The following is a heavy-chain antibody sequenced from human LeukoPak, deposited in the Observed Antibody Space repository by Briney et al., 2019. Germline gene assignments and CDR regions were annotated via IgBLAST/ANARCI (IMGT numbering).Heavy chain of an antibody. CDR2: IYNDGNT. J-gene: IGHJ6*03. D-gene: IGHD6-13*01. CDR3: ARGPYSSSWPNYYYYYMDV. Sequence: GGSLRLSCAASGFIVSSNDMTWVRQAPGKGLECVSVIYNDGNTHYADSVKGRFTISRDNSKNTLYLQMNSLRAEDTAVYYCARGPYSSSWPNYYYYYMDVWGKGTTVTVSS. V-gene: IGHV3-66*01. CDR1: GFIVSSND.